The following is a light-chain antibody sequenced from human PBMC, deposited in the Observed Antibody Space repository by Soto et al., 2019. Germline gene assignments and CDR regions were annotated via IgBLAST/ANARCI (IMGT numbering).Light chain of an antibody. V-gene: IGKV1-39*01. J-gene: IGKJ2*01. CDR1: QNIGTS. CDR3: QQTYNAPYT. CDR2: SAS. Sequence: DIQMTQSPSSLSVSVGDRVTITCRASQNIGTSLNWYQMKLGRAPTLLIYSASTLQSGAPSRFSGGGSGTDFTLTINSLQPEDFATYSCQQTYNAPYTFCQGTTLEIK.